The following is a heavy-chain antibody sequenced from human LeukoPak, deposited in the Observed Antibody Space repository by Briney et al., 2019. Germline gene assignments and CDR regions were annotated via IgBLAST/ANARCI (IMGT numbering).Heavy chain of an antibody. CDR2: IYPGDSDT. V-gene: IGHV5-51*01. Sequence: GESLKISCKGSGYSFTSYWIAWVGKMPGKALDGMGIIYPGDSDTRYSPSFQGQVTISADKSISTAYLQWSSLKASDTAMYYCARHEYSSSPGDYWGQGTLVTVSS. CDR1: GYSFTSYW. D-gene: IGHD6-6*01. CDR3: ARHEYSSSPGDY. J-gene: IGHJ4*02.